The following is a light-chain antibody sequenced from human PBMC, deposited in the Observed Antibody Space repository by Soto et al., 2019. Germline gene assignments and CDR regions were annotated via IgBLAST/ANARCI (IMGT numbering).Light chain of an antibody. Sequence: DIQMTQSPSTLSASVGDRVTITCRASQSISSWLAWYQQKPGKAPKLLIYKASSLESGVPSRFSGSGYGTEFTLTISSLQPDNFETYYCSQYNSYSTFGQGTKLEIK. CDR1: QSISSW. CDR3: SQYNSYST. CDR2: KAS. V-gene: IGKV1-5*03. J-gene: IGKJ1*01.